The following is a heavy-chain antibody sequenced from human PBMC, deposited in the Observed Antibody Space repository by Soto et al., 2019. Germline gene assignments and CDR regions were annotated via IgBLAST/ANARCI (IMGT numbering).Heavy chain of an antibody. V-gene: IGHV1-69*12. J-gene: IGHJ6*02. CDR1: GGTFSSYA. CDR3: AGKYCSGGSCYSGEGYYYGMDV. Sequence: QVQLVQSGAEVKKPGSSVKVSCKASGGTFSSYAISWVRQAPGQGLEWMGGIIPIFGTANYAQKFQGRVTITADESTSTAYMELSSLRSEDTAVYYWAGKYCSGGSCYSGEGYYYGMDVWGQGTTVTVSS. CDR2: IIPIFGTA. D-gene: IGHD2-15*01.